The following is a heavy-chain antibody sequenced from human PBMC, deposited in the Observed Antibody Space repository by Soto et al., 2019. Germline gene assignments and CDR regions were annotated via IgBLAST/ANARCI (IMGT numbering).Heavy chain of an antibody. CDR3: ATSPGYCSGGSCYSELSYYYYYMDV. CDR2: MNPNSGNT. CDR1: GYTFTSYD. Sequence: GASVKVSCKASGYTFTSYDINWVRQATGKGLEWMGWMNPNSGNTDYAQKFQGRVTITAYKSTSTAYMELSSLRSEDTAVYYCATSPGYCSGGSCYSELSYYYYYMDVWGKGTTVTVSS. D-gene: IGHD2-15*01. V-gene: IGHV1-8*01. J-gene: IGHJ6*03.